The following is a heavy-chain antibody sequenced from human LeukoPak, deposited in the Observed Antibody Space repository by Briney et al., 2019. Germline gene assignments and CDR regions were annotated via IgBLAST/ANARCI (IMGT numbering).Heavy chain of an antibody. CDR1: GGTFSYFA. CDR3: ARDRHHTTSGVSYYYYYMDV. D-gene: IGHD3-10*02. Sequence: SVKVSCKATGGTFSYFAISWVRQAPGQGLEWMGGIIPVFGTTDYPHKFQGRVTITADKSTATAYMELTGLKSDDSAVYYCARDRHHTTSGVSYYYYYMDVWGNGTTVTVSS. V-gene: IGHV1-69*06. J-gene: IGHJ6*03. CDR2: IIPVFGTT.